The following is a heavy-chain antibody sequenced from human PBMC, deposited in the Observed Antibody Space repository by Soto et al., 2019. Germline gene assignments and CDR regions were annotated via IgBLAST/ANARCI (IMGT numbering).Heavy chain of an antibody. CDR3: ARDSYRILNFDY. CDR2: ISPYHGDR. CDR1: SYTFTSYG. V-gene: IGHV1-18*01. J-gene: IGHJ4*02. Sequence: QVQLVQSGAEVKKPGASVKVSCKASSYTFTSYGISWVRQAPGQGLEWMGWISPYHGDRNYAQNLQGRVTMTTDTSTNTAYMELRNLRFDDTAVYYCARDSYRILNFDYWGQGTPVTVSS.